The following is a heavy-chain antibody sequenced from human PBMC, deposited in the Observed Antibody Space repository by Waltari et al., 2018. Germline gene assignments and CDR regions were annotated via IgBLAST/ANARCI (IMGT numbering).Heavy chain of an antibody. J-gene: IGHJ5*02. CDR2: IYYSGST. CDR1: GGSFSSSSYC. Sequence: QLQLQESGPGLVKPSETLSLTCTVSGGSFSSSSYCWGGIRQPPGKGLEWNGSIYYSGSTYYNPSLKSRVTISVDTSKNQFSLKLSSVTAADTAVYYCARQVRAYNWFDPWGQGTLVTVSS. V-gene: IGHV4-39*01. CDR3: ARQVRAYNWFDP.